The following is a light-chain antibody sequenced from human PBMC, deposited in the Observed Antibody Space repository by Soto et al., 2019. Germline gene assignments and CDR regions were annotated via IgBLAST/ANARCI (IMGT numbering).Light chain of an antibody. CDR2: AAS. CDR1: QGISSY. J-gene: IGKJ1*01. Sequence: AIRMTQSPSSFSASTGDRVTITCRASQGISSYLAWYQQKPGKAPKLLIYAASTLKSGVPSRFSGSGTGTDFTLTISCLQSEDFATYYWQQYYSYPHTFGQGTKVEIK. CDR3: QQYYSYPHT. V-gene: IGKV1-8*01.